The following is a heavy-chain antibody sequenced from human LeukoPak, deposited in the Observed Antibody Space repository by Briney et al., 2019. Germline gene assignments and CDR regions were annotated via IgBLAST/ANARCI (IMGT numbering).Heavy chain of an antibody. V-gene: IGHV3-23*01. CDR2: ARASGSAT. CDR3: AKRYGNAWYQFDY. Sequence: GGSLRLSCAASGFTFSSYSMNWVRQTPGKGLEWASTARASGSATYYADSVKGRFAISRDDSKSTLYLQMTNLRAEDTALYYCAKRYGNAWYQFDYWGRGTLVTVSS. D-gene: IGHD5-18*01. J-gene: IGHJ4*02. CDR1: GFTFSSYS.